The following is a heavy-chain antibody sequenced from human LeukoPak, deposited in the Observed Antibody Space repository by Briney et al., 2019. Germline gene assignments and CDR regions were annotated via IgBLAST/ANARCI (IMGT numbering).Heavy chain of an antibody. CDR2: IYSGGST. CDR3: ARTPPLGARDAFDI. Sequence: PGGSLRLSCAASGFTVSSNYMSWVRQAPGKGLEWVSVIYSGGSTYYADSVKGRFTISGDNSKNTLYLQMNSLRAEDTAVYYCARTPPLGARDAFDIWGQGTMVTVSS. D-gene: IGHD1-26*01. J-gene: IGHJ3*02. V-gene: IGHV3-66*01. CDR1: GFTVSSNY.